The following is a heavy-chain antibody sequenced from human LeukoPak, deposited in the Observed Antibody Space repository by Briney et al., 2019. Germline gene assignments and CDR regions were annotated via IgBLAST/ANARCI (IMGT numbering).Heavy chain of an antibody. CDR2: IYSGGST. D-gene: IGHD3-22*01. Sequence: GGSLRLSCAASGFTVSSNYMSWVRQAPGKGLEWVSVIYSGGSTYYADSVKGRFTISRDNSKNTLYLRMNSLRAEDTAVYYCARELHYYDSSGYYSDWFDPWGQGTLVTVSS. V-gene: IGHV3-53*01. J-gene: IGHJ5*02. CDR3: ARELHYYDSSGYYSDWFDP. CDR1: GFTVSSNY.